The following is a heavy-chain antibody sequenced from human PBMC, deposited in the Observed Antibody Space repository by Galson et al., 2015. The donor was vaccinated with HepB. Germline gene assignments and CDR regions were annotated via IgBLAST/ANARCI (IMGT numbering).Heavy chain of an antibody. CDR3: ARGYCDSTTCYYDAFDI. Sequence: QSGAEVKKPGESLKISCKVSGYSFITYWIGWVRQMPGKGLEWMGIIYPSDSDTRYSPSFQGQVTISADKSISTAYLQWSSLKASDTAFYYCARGYCDSTTCYYDAFDIWGQGTMVTVSS. D-gene: IGHD2-2*01. CDR1: GYSFITYW. V-gene: IGHV5-51*03. CDR2: IYPSDSDT. J-gene: IGHJ3*02.